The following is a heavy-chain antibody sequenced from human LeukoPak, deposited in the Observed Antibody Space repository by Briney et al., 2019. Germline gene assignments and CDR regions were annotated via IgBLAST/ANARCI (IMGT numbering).Heavy chain of an antibody. CDR3: ARAGGYASSWAY. V-gene: IGHV3-7*01. D-gene: IGHD5-12*01. CDR2: IKQDGSKK. CDR1: GFTFSSYW. Sequence: GGSLRLSCAASGFTFSSYWMSWIRQAPGKGLEWVANIKQDGSKKNYVDSVKGRFTISRDNAKNSLDLQMNSLRAEDTAVYYCARAGGYASSWAYWGQGTLVTVSS. J-gene: IGHJ4*02.